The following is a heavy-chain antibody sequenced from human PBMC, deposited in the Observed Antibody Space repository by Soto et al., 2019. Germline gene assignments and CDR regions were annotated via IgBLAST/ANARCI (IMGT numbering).Heavy chain of an antibody. Sequence: ASVKVSCKASGYTFTGYYMHWVRQAPGQGLEWMGWINPNSGGTNYAQKFQGWVTMTRDTSISTAYMELSRLRSDDTAVYYCERGIREANYGSGSYYYYYYGMDVWGQGTTVTVSS. D-gene: IGHD3-10*01. V-gene: IGHV1-2*04. J-gene: IGHJ6*02. CDR3: ERGIREANYGSGSYYYYYYGMDV. CDR1: GYTFTGYY. CDR2: INPNSGGT.